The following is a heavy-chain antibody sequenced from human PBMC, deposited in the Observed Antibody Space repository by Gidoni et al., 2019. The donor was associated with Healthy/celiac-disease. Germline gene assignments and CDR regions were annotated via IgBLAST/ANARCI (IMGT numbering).Heavy chain of an antibody. CDR2: IRYDGSTT. CDR3: ATYYYDSSSYFDS. J-gene: IGHJ4*02. CDR1: GLTCSSYG. Sequence: QVQLVESGGGVVEHGGALRGSGAASGLTCSSYGMHWVRQAPGKGLEWVAFIRYDGSTTSYADSVTGRFTISRDNSKNTLSLQMHSLRAEAPAVYYCATYYYDSSSYFDSWGQGTLVTVSS. V-gene: IGHV3-30*02. D-gene: IGHD3-22*01.